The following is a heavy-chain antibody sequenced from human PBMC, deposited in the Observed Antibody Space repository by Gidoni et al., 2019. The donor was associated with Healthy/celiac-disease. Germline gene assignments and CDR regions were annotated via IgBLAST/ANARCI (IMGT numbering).Heavy chain of an antibody. Sequence: EVQRVESVGGLVKPGGSLRLSCAAAGFTFRSYSMNWVRQAPGKGLEWVSSISSSSSYIYYADSVKGRFTISRDNAKNSLYLQMNSLRAEDTAVYYCARDRTAGVYYYYGMDVWGQGTTVTVSS. J-gene: IGHJ6*02. CDR3: ARDRTAGVYYYYGMDV. D-gene: IGHD5-18*01. CDR1: GFTFRSYS. V-gene: IGHV3-21*01. CDR2: ISSSSSYI.